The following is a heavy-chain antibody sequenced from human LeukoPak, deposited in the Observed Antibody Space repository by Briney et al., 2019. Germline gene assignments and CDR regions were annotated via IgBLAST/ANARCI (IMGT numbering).Heavy chain of an antibody. CDR2: IWCDGSNK. Sequence: PGGSLRLSCAASGFTFSNYGMHWVRQAPGKGLEWMAIIWCDGSNKYYADSVKGRFTISRDNSKNTLDLQMNSLRAEDTAVYYCARHDRSGYIDYWGQGTLVTVSS. V-gene: IGHV3-33*01. J-gene: IGHJ4*02. CDR3: ARHDRSGYIDY. D-gene: IGHD3-22*01. CDR1: GFTFSNYG.